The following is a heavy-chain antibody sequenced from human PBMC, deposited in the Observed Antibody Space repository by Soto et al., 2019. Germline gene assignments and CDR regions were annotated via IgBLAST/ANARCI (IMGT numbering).Heavy chain of an antibody. CDR2: IYYIGTT. CDR3: SRGSTYYGFLT. CDR1: GDSMGRGDYY. J-gene: IGHJ5*02. V-gene: IGHV4-30-4*01. D-gene: IGHD3-10*01. Sequence: QVQLQESGPGLVKPSQTLSLTCTVSGDSMGRGDYYWTWIRQPPGKGLEWIGYIYYIGTTFYNPPLESRVNISIDTSKNPFSLRPTSVTAADTAVYYCSRGSTYYGFLTWGQGTLVNVSS.